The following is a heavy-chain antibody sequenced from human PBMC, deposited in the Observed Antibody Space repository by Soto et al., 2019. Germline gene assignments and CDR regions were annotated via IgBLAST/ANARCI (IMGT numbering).Heavy chain of an antibody. J-gene: IGHJ6*02. Sequence: EVQLVESGGGLVQPGGSLRLSCAASGFTVSSNYVSWVRQAPGKGLESVSVIYSGGSTYYADSVKGRFTISRHNSKNTLYLQMNSLRAEDMAVYYCARDPSPHYCSGGSCHNYYYYGMDVWGRGTTVTVSS. CDR1: GFTVSSNY. D-gene: IGHD2-15*01. CDR2: IYSGGST. V-gene: IGHV3-53*04. CDR3: ARDPSPHYCSGGSCHNYYYYGMDV.